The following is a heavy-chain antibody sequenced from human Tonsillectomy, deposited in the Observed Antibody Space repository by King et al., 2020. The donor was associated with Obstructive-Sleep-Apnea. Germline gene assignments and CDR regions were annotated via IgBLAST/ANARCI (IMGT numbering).Heavy chain of an antibody. CDR3: ARERGVADDDFDF. D-gene: IGHD2-15*01. CDR2: INPNSGGT. J-gene: IGHJ4*02. V-gene: IGHV1-2*02. Sequence: VQLVQSGAEVKKPGASVKVSCKASGYTFTGYYMHWVRQAPGQGLEWMGWINPNSGGTNCAQKFQGRVTMTRDTSISTAYMELTRLRSDDTAVYYCARERGVADDDFDFWGQGTLVTVSS. CDR1: GYTFTGYY.